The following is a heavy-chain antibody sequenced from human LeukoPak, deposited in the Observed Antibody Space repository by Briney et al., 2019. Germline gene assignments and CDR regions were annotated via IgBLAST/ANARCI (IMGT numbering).Heavy chain of an antibody. CDR1: GGSISSYY. V-gene: IGHV4-4*07. CDR2: IYTSGTT. Sequence: SETLSLTCAVSGGSISSYYWSWIRQPAGKGLEWIGRIYTSGTTNYNPSLKSRVTMSVDTPKNQFSLNLNSVTAADTAVYYCARTSPRAATFDYWGQGTLVTVSS. D-gene: IGHD2-15*01. CDR3: ARTSPRAATFDY. J-gene: IGHJ4*02.